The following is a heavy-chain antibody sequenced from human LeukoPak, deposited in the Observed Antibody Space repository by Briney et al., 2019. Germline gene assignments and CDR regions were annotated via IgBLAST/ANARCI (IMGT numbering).Heavy chain of an antibody. V-gene: IGHV3-74*01. CDR2: INSDGSST. D-gene: IGHD5-12*01. J-gene: IGHJ4*02. Sequence: GGSLRLSCAASGFTFSTYWMHWVRHAPGKGLVWVSRINSDGSSTTYADSVKGRFTISRDNAENSLYLQMNSLRDEDTAVYYCARAMRSGYDYWGQGTLVTVSS. CDR1: GFTFSTYW. CDR3: ARAMRSGYDY.